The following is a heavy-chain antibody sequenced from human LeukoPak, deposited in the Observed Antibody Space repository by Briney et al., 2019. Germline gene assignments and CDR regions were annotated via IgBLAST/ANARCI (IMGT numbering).Heavy chain of an antibody. CDR2: INPQSDGT. V-gene: IGHV1-2*02. CDR3: ARGEMAPSSGYFDY. D-gene: IGHD5-24*01. J-gene: IGHJ4*02. CDR1: GYTFIGYY. Sequence: SSVKVSCKASGYTFIGYYMHWVRQAPGPGLGWVGWINPQSDGTNYAQKFQGRVTMTWDTSITTAYMEVSRLRSDDAAVYYCARGEMAPSSGYFDYWGQGTLVTVSS.